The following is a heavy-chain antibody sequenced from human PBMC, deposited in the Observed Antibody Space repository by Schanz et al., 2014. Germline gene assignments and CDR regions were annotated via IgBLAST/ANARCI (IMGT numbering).Heavy chain of an antibody. V-gene: IGHV3-33*01. D-gene: IGHD6-19*01. CDR3: ARDHQWLARYYMDV. CDR1: GFTFISYD. CDR2: IWYNGSNK. Sequence: QAQLVESGGGVVQPGRSLRLSCVASGFTFISYDIHWVRQAPGKGLEWVAVIWYNGSNKYYADSVRGRFTISRDNSKNNSKNTLYVQMNSLRAEDTAVYYCARDHQWLARYYMDVWGKGTTVNVSS. J-gene: IGHJ6*03.